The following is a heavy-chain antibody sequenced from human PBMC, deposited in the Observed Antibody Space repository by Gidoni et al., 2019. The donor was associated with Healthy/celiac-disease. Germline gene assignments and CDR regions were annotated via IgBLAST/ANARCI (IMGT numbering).Heavy chain of an antibody. CDR2: IIPILGIA. CDR3: ARDQDIAAASVDDY. D-gene: IGHD6-13*01. CDR1: GGTFSSYT. Sequence: QVQLVQSGAEVKKPGSSVKVSCKASGGTFSSYTISWVRQAPGQGLEWMGRIIPILGIANYAQKFQGRVTITADKSTSTAYMELSSLRSEDTAVYYCARDQDIAAASVDDYWGQGTLVTVSS. V-gene: IGHV1-69*08. J-gene: IGHJ4*02.